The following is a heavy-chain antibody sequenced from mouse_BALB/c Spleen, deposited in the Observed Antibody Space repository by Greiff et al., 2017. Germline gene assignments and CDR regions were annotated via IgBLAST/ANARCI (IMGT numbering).Heavy chain of an antibody. Sequence: EVQLVESGGDLVKPGGSLKLSCAASGFTFSSYGMSWVRQTPDKRLEWVATISSGGSYTYYPDSVKGRFTISRDNAKNTLYLQMSSLKSEDTAMYYCAREGGNSYAMDYWGQGTSVTVSS. CDR2: ISSGGSYT. D-gene: IGHD2-1*01. J-gene: IGHJ4*01. V-gene: IGHV5-6*01. CDR3: AREGGNSYAMDY. CDR1: GFTFSSYG.